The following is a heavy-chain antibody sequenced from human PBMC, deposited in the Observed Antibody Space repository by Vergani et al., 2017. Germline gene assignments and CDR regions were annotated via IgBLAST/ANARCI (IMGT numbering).Heavy chain of an antibody. CDR1: GYTLTELS. D-gene: IGHD1-26*01. V-gene: IGHV1-8*01. J-gene: IGHJ4*02. Sequence: QVQLVQSGAEVKKPGASVKVSCKVSGYTLTELSMHWVRQATGQGLEWMGWMNPNSGNTGYAQKFQGRVTMTRNTSISTAYMELSSLRSEDTAVYYCARDLGGIVGYWGQGTLVTVSS. CDR2: MNPNSGNT. CDR3: ARDLGGIVGY.